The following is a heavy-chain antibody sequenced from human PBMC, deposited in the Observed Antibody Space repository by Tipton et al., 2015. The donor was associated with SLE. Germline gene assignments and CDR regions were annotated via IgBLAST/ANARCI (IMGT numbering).Heavy chain of an antibody. J-gene: IGHJ4*02. V-gene: IGHV4-34*01. D-gene: IGHD3-3*01. CDR2: INHSGST. Sequence: TLSLTCAVYGASLNDYYWTWIRQPPGKGLEWIGDINHSGSTDCNPSLKSRVTMSVDMSKNQFSLNLTSVTAADTALYYCARCTIFGVVRGSFDCWAQGTLITVSS. CDR3: ARCTIFGVVRGSFDC. CDR1: GASLNDYY.